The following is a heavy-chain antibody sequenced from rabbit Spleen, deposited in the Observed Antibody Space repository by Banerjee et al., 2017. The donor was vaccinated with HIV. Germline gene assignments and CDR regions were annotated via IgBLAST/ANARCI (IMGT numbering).Heavy chain of an antibody. CDR2: IDLLFGTT. J-gene: IGHJ4*01. CDR3: ARDAAGREDFNL. V-gene: IGHV1S47*01. D-gene: IGHD4-2*01. CDR1: GFDFSRTG. Sequence: QEQLTETGGGLVQPGGSLTLSCKASGFDFSRTGVSWVRQAPGKGLEWIGYIDLLFGTTYYATWVDGRFTISSHNAQNTLYLQLNSLTAADTATYFCARDAAGREDFNLWGPGTLVTVS.